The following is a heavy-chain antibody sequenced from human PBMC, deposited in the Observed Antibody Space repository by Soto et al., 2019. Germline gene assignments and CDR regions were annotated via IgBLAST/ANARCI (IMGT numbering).Heavy chain of an antibody. D-gene: IGHD2-15*01. CDR3: AKVNVVVVAATFEYEYYFDY. CDR2: ISNTGST. V-gene: IGHV3-53*01. Sequence: GSVGLSCVASGFTVSSNYMSWVRQAPGRGLEWVSAISNTGSTYYAGSVKGRSTISRDSSTNTLYLEVNSLRADDTAVYYCAKVNVVVVAATFEYEYYFDYWGQGTLVTVSS. J-gene: IGHJ4*02. CDR1: GFTVSSNY.